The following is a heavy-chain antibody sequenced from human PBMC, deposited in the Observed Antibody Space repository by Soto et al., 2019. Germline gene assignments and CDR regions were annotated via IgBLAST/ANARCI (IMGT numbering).Heavy chain of an antibody. J-gene: IGHJ4*02. D-gene: IGHD3-10*01. V-gene: IGHV1-18*01. Sequence: ASVNVSCKATGYMFISYGINWVRQAPGQGLEWMGWIRPYNGDTKYAQNLQGRVTMTTDTSTSTAYMEMRSLRSDDTAVYYCVRDLVASGSYYTDYWGPGTLVTVSS. CDR3: VRDLVASGSYYTDY. CDR2: IRPYNGDT. CDR1: GYMFISYG.